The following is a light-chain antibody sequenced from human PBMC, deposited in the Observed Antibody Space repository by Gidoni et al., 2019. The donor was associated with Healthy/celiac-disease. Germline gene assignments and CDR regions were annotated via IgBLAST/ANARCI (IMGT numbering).Light chain of an antibody. CDR1: QSISSY. J-gene: IGKJ1*01. V-gene: IGKV1-39*01. CDR3: QQSYSTLGT. CDR2: AAS. Sequence: DIQMTQSPSSLSASVGDRVTITCRASQSISSYLNWYQQKQGKAPKLLIYAASSLQSGVPSRFSGSGSGTDFTLTISSLQPEDFATYYCQQSYSTLGTFGQGTQVEIK.